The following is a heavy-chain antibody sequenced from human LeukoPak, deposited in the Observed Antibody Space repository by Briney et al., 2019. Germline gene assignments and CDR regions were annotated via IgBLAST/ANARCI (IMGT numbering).Heavy chain of an antibody. CDR1: GGSISSSYY. V-gene: IGHV4-59*13. J-gene: IGHJ4*02. CDR3: ARGKIWSPVYLSH. D-gene: IGHD3-10*01. Sequence: PSETLSLACAVSGGSISSSYYWSWIRQPPGKGLEWIGNIYSSGTTNYNPSLKSRVTISMDTSKNQFSLKLSSVTAADTAVYYCARGKIWSPVYLSHWGQGTLVTVSS. CDR2: IYSSGTT.